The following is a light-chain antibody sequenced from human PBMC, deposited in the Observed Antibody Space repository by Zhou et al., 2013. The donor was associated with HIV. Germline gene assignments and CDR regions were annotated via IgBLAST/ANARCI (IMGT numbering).Light chain of an antibody. CDR2: TAS. Sequence: DIQMIQSPSSLSASVGDTVTITCRASQNINIYLNWYQQKPGKAPRLLMYTASSLQSGVSSRFSGSGSGTVFTLTISNLQPEDFAVYYCQQTYSSPTVTFGQGTRLAI. CDR3: QQTYSSPTVT. V-gene: IGKV1-39*01. CDR1: QNINIY. J-gene: IGKJ5*01.